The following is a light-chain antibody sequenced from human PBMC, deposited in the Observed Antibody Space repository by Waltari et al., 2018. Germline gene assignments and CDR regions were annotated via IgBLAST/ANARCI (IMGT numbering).Light chain of an antibody. V-gene: IGKV3-15*01. CDR3: QHHTKWLGT. CDR2: GAS. J-gene: IGKJ1*01. Sequence: REVTQSPATLSLSPGERATLSCRASQNVTTDLAWFQLKPGQTPRLLIYGASTRATDSPARFSGSGSGTDFTLTINSLRSEDLAMYDWQHHTKWLGTVGQGTRVEI. CDR1: QNVTTD.